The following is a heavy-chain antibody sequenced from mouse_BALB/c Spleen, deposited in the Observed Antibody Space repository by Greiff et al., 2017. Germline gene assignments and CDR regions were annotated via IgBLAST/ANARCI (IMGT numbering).Heavy chain of an antibody. CDR1: GFTFSDYY. D-gene: IGHD2-10*02. J-gene: IGHJ2*01. CDR3: ARDKYGNDEAMDY. V-gene: IGHV5-4*02. Sequence: EVQRVESGGGLVKPGGSLKLSCAASGFTFSDYYMYWVRQTPEKRLEWVATISDGGSYTYYPDSVKGRFTISRDNAKNNLYLQMSSLKSEDTAMYYCARDKYGNDEAMDYWGQGTTLTVSS. CDR2: ISDGGSYT.